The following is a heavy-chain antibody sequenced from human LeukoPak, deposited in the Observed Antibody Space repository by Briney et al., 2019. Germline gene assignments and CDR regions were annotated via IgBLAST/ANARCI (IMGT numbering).Heavy chain of an antibody. V-gene: IGHV1-69*04. CDR1: GGTFSSYA. J-gene: IGHJ4*02. CDR3: ARHSYYYDSSGYYLVD. CDR2: IIPIFGIA. D-gene: IGHD3-22*01. Sequence: SVKVSCTASGGTFSSYAISWVRQAPGQGLEWMGRIIPIFGIANYAQKFQGRVTITADKSTSTAYMELSSLRSEDTAVYYCARHSYYYDSSGYYLVDWGQGTLVTVSS.